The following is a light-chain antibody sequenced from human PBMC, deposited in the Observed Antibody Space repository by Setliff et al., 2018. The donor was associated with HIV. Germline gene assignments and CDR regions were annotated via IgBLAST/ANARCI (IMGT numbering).Light chain of an antibody. CDR3: QSSDSSGTYVV. CDR2: KDS. CDR1: ALPKQY. Sequence: SYALTQPPSVSVSPGQTARITCSGDALPKQYAYWYQQKPGQAPVLVMYKDSERPSGIPERFSGSSSGTTVTLTISGVQAEDEADYYCQSSDSSGTYVVFGGGTKVTVL. J-gene: IGLJ2*01. V-gene: IGLV3-25*03.